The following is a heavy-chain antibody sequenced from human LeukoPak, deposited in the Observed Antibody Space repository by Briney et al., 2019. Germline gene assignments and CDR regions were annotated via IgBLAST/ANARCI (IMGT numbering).Heavy chain of an antibody. D-gene: IGHD4-17*01. V-gene: IGHV4-59*12. CDR1: GGSISSYY. Sequence: SETLSLTCTDSGGSISSYYWSWIRHPPGKRLEWIGYIYYSGSTNYNPSLKSRVTMSVDTSKNQFSLKLSSVTAADTAVYYCARAFALRGDPRGDWYFDLWGRGTLVTVSS. CDR3: ARAFALRGDPRGDWYFDL. J-gene: IGHJ2*01. CDR2: IYYSGST.